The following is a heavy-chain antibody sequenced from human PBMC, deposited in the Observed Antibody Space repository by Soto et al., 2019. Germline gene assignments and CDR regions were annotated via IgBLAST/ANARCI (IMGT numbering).Heavy chain of an antibody. CDR2: IIPIFGTA. CDR1: GGSFSSYA. CDR3: AKVDILTAVLAYFDY. J-gene: IGHJ4*02. D-gene: IGHD3-9*01. Sequence: GTSVKLSCKACGGSFSSYAISWVRQAPRQGLEWMGGIIPIFGTANYAQKFQGRVTITADESKNTLYLQMNSLRAEDTAVYYCAKVDILTAVLAYFDYWGQGTLVTVSS. V-gene: IGHV1-69*13.